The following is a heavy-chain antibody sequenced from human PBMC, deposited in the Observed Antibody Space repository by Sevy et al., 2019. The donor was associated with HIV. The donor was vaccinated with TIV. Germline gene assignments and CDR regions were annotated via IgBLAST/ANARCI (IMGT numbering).Heavy chain of an antibody. CDR2: ISYDGSQK. J-gene: IGHJ4*02. Sequence: GGSLRLSCAASGFTFSSHGMHWVRQAPGKGLEWVAVISYDGSQKYYADSIKGRFTISRDNSKNTLFLQMNSLKREDTALYYCAKEGMASGPRLLWFAELLYQFDFWGQGTLVTVSS. V-gene: IGHV3-30*18. CDR3: AKEGMASGPRLLWFAELLYQFDF. D-gene: IGHD3-10*01. CDR1: GFTFSSHG.